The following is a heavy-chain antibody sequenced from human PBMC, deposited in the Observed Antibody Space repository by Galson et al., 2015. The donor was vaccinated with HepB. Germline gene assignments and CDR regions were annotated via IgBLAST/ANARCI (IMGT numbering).Heavy chain of an antibody. CDR1: GYTFTSYY. D-gene: IGHD6-13*01. J-gene: IGHJ4*02. V-gene: IGHV1-46*03. CDR3: ARDQGGSSWHYDY. CDR2: INPSGGT. Sequence: SVKVSCKASGYTFTSYYIHWVRQAPGQGLEWMGIINPSGGTTCAQKFQGRLTMTRDTSTSTVYMNLGSLTSEDAAVYYCARDQGGSSWHYDYWGQGTLVTVSS.